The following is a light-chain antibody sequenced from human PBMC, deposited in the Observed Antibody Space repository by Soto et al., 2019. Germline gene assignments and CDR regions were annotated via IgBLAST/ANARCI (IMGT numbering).Light chain of an antibody. V-gene: IGKV3-11*01. Sequence: ESVSPKSAEALSLSPGERATLSCMASQSVSTYLAWYQQRPGQAPRLLIYDASYRATDIPPRFSGSGSGTDFTLTISSLEPEDFAVYYCQQRRSWPPTITFGQGRRLEV. J-gene: IGKJ5*01. CDR2: DAS. CDR1: QSVSTY. CDR3: QQRRSWPPTIT.